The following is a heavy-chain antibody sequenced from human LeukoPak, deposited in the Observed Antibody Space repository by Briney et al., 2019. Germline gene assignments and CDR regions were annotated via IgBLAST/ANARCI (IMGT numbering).Heavy chain of an antibody. CDR3: AKAAGYSTIYWFDP. CDR1: GGSIRSSH. J-gene: IGHJ5*02. D-gene: IGHD6-13*01. CDR2: IYYSGTS. Sequence: ASETLSLTCTVSGGSIRSSHWSWIRQPPGKGLEFIGYIYYSGTSNYNPSLKSRVTMSVDTSNNQFPLKLNSVTAADTAVYYCAKAAGYSTIYWFDPWGQGTLVTVSS. V-gene: IGHV4-59*01.